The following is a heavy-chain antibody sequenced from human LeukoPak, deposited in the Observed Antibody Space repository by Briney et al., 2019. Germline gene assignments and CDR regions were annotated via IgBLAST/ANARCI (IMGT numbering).Heavy chain of an antibody. CDR3: AKDPGGVGYYYMDV. D-gene: IGHD3-16*01. J-gene: IGHJ6*03. V-gene: IGHV3-43D*03. Sequence: AGGSLRLSCAASGFTFDDYAMHWVRHAPGKGLEWVSLISWDGGSTYYADSVKGRFTIARDNSKNSLYLQMNSLRAEDTALYYCAKDPGGVGYYYMDVWGKGTTVTVSS. CDR2: ISWDGGST. CDR1: GFTFDDYA.